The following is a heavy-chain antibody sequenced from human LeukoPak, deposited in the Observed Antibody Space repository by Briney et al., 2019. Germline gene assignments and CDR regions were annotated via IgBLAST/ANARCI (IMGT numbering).Heavy chain of an antibody. CDR2: ISGSGDRT. Sequence: PGGSPRLSCVGAGFTFSNYAMTWVRQAPGKELGWVSGISGSGDRTYYADSVKGRFTISRDNSKNTLYLQMNSLTDDDSAVYYCAKDRIPVAGRQDIWDYWGQGTLATVSS. J-gene: IGHJ4*02. V-gene: IGHV3-23*01. D-gene: IGHD6-19*01. CDR3: AKDRIPVAGRQDIWDY. CDR1: GFTFSNYA.